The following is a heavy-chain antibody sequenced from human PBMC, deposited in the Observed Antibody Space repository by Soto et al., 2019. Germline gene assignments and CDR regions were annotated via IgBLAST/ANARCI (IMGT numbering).Heavy chain of an antibody. CDR2: INAGNGNT. CDR1: GYTFTSYA. V-gene: IGHV1-3*01. J-gene: IGHJ6*02. CDR3: ATRGRSLGYYYGMDV. D-gene: IGHD3-10*01. Sequence: QVQLVQSGAEVKKPGASVKVSCKASGYTFTSYAMHWVRQAPGQRLEWMGWINAGNGNTKYSQKFQGRVTITRDTSASTAYMELSNLRSEDTAVYYCATRGRSLGYYYGMDVWGQGTTVTVSS.